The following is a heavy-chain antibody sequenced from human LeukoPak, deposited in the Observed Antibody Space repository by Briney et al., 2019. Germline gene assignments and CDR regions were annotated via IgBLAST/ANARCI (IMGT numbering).Heavy chain of an antibody. CDR1: GGSISSGDYS. Sequence: SQTLSLTCAVSGGSISSGDYSWSWIRQPPGKGLEWIGYIFHGEGTYYNPSLKSRVTISIDRSKDQFSLKLSAVTAADTAVYYCARGRSTVNDFFDIWGQGTMVAVSS. D-gene: IGHD4-17*01. CDR2: IFHGEGT. J-gene: IGHJ3*02. V-gene: IGHV4-30-2*01. CDR3: ARGRSTVNDFFDI.